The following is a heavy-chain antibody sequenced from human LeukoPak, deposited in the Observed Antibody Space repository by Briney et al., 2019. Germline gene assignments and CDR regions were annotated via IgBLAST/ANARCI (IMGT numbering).Heavy chain of an antibody. V-gene: IGHV3-23*01. Sequence: GMSLKLSCAASGFTFSNSAMHWVRQAPGKGLEWVSGISGSGGSTYYADSVKGRFTISRDNSKNTLYLQMNSLRAEDTAVYYCAKGYSSSWYYFDYWGQGALVTVSS. D-gene: IGHD6-13*01. CDR3: AKGYSSSWYYFDY. CDR1: GFTFSNSA. J-gene: IGHJ4*02. CDR2: ISGSGGST.